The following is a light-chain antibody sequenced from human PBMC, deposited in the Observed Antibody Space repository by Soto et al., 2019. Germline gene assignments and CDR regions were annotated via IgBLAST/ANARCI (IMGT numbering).Light chain of an antibody. CDR1: QSVSSNF. J-gene: IGKJ1*01. CDR2: GAS. CDR3: QQYRT. Sequence: EIVLTQSPGTLSLSPGERATLSCRASQSVSSNFLAWYQEKPGQAPRLLIYGASSRATGIPDRFSGSGSGTDFTLTISRVEPEDFALYYCQQYRTFGQGTKVDIK. V-gene: IGKV3-20*01.